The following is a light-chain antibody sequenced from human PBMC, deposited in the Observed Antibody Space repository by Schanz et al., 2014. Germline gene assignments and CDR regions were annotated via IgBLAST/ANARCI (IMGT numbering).Light chain of an antibody. Sequence: EIVLTQSPGTLSLSPGERATLSCRASQTVTTTSLAWYQQKPGQPPRLLVYGASSRATGIPDRFSGSGSGTDFTLTISSLEPEDFAVYYCQQYHDWPPLTFGGGTKVEI. CDR3: QQYHDWPPLT. CDR2: GAS. CDR1: QTVTTTS. V-gene: IGKV3-20*01. J-gene: IGKJ4*01.